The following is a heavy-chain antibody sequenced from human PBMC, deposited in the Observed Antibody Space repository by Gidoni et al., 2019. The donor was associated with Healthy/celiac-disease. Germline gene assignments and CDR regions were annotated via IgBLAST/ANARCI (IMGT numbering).Heavy chain of an antibody. Sequence: QGQVEEYGGSVVEPGRAMRVGGEASGCTCSSHGMHWVRQAPGKGLEWVAVIWYDGSNTYYADSVKGRFTISRDNSKNTLYLQMNSLRAEDTAVYYCARGPLGVELNRPPDYWGQGTLVTVSS. CDR1: GCTCSSHG. D-gene: IGHD1-7*01. CDR3: ARGPLGVELNRPPDY. CDR2: IWYDGSNT. V-gene: IGHV3-33*01. J-gene: IGHJ4*02.